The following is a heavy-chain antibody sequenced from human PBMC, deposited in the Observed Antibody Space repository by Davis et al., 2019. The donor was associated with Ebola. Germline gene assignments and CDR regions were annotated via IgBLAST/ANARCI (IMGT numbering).Heavy chain of an antibody. Sequence: GESLKISCAASGFTFYRYEMNWVRQAPGKGLEWVSYISGSATSTFYADSVKGRFTISRDNARDSLYLQMDSLRVEDTAIYYCARGNRWGNYYLDYWGQGTLVTVSS. V-gene: IGHV3-48*03. CDR2: ISGSATST. J-gene: IGHJ4*02. D-gene: IGHD3-10*01. CDR1: GFTFYRYE. CDR3: ARGNRWGNYYLDY.